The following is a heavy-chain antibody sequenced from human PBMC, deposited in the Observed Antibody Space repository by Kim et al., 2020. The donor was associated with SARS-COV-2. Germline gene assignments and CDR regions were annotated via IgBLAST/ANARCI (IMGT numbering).Heavy chain of an antibody. Sequence: GGSLRLSCAGSGFTFGSAHMHWVRQAPGKGLEWVALISADESNTDYVDSVKGRFTVSRDNSQNTLFLQIDSLRAEDTAVYYCAREGHSSGRAGTFDYWGQGTLVTVSS. CDR3: AREGHSSGRAGTFDY. J-gene: IGHJ4*02. CDR1: GFTFGSAH. V-gene: IGHV3-30*03. CDR2: ISADESNT. D-gene: IGHD6-19*01.